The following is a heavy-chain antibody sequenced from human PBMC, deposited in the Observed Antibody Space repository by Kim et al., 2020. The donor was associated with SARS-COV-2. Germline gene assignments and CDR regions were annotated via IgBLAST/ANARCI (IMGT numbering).Heavy chain of an antibody. D-gene: IGHD3-10*01. V-gene: IGHV4-39*01. Sequence: SETLSLSCTVSGGSIRSPDYYWNWVRQSPGKGLEWIGTGYYSGTTYYNPSLKNRVSITVETSKNQFFLNLMSATAADTAVYFCARAYFYGLGTTNYYMDVWGKGATVTVSS. CDR3: ARAYFYGLGTTNYYMDV. J-gene: IGHJ6*03. CDR2: GYYSGTT. CDR1: GGSIRSPDYY.